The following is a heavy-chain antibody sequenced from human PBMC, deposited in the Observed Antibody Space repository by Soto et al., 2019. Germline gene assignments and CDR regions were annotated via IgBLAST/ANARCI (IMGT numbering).Heavy chain of an antibody. V-gene: IGHV3-48*03. CDR3: AGEKVGASYFDY. Sequence: EVQLGESGGGLVQPGGSLRLSCAASGFTFSTYEFNWVRQAPGKGLEWVSYISHSGSPIYYADSVKGRFTISRDNAKNSLYLQMNSLRAEDTAVYYCAGEKVGASYFDYWGQGPLVTVSS. D-gene: IGHD3-3*01. J-gene: IGHJ4*02. CDR2: ISHSGSPI. CDR1: GFTFSTYE.